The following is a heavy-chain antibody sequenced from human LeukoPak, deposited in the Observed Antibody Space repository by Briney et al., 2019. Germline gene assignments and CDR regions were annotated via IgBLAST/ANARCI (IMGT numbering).Heavy chain of an antibody. Sequence: SDTLSLTCTVSGGSISSYYWSWIRQPAGKGLEWIGRIYTSGSTNYNPSLKSRVTMSVDTSKNQFSLKLSSVTAADTAVYYCAREGEYSSSSGAYYFDSWGQGTLVTVSS. CDR3: AREGEYSSSSGAYYFDS. J-gene: IGHJ4*02. V-gene: IGHV4-4*07. D-gene: IGHD6-6*01. CDR1: GGSISSYY. CDR2: IYTSGST.